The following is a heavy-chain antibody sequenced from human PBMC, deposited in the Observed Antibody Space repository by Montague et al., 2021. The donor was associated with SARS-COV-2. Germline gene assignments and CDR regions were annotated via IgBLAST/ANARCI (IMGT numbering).Heavy chain of an antibody. Sequence: SETLSLTCTVSGGSISSSNYYWGWIRQPPGKGLEWIGNMYYSGSTYYNPSLKSRVTISIDTTKNQFSLKLSSVTAAATAVYYCAGDDIVLQGVTRGMDVWGRGTLVTVSS. CDR2: MYYSGST. J-gene: IGHJ6*02. CDR1: GGSISSSNYY. D-gene: IGHD3-10*01. CDR3: AGDDIVLQGVTRGMDV. V-gene: IGHV4-39*07.